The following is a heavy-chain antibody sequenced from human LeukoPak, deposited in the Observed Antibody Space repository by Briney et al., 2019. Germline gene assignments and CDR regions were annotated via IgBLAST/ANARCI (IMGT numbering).Heavy chain of an antibody. Sequence: SETLSLTCAVSGGSIRSYYWTWIRQPPGKGLEWIGYMYFSGITNYNPSLKSRVTMSVDTSKNQFSLKLSSVTAADTAIYYCARLGHYYDSSSLGYRGAFDIWGQGTMVTVSS. CDR3: ARLGHYYDSSSLGYRGAFDI. D-gene: IGHD3-22*01. CDR1: GGSIRSYY. V-gene: IGHV4-59*08. CDR2: MYFSGIT. J-gene: IGHJ3*02.